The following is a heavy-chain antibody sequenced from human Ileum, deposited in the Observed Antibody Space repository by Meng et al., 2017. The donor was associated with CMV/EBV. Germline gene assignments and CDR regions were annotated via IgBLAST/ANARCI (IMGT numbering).Heavy chain of an antibody. CDR3: ARDLQLST. J-gene: IGHJ5*02. D-gene: IGHD5-18*01. V-gene: IGHV3-48*04. Sequence: GESLKISCTVSGFTLTNYWMDWVRQAPGKGLEWVSSITSTTGTIYYADSVKGRFTIFRDNAKNSLHLQMNSLRADDTAVYYCARDLQLSTWGQGTLVTVSS. CDR2: ITSTTGTI. CDR1: GFTLTNYW.